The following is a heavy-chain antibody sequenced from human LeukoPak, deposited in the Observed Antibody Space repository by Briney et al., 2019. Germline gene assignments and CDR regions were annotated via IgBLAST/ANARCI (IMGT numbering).Heavy chain of an antibody. Sequence: PGRSLRLSCAASGFTFSSYGMHWVRQAPGKGLEWVAFIRYDGGNKYYADSVKGRFIISRDNSKNTLYLQMNSLRAEDTAVYYCAKARRDGYTYYFDYWGQGTLVTVSS. CDR3: AKARRDGYTYYFDY. D-gene: IGHD5-24*01. CDR1: GFTFSSYG. V-gene: IGHV3-30*02. CDR2: IRYDGGNK. J-gene: IGHJ4*02.